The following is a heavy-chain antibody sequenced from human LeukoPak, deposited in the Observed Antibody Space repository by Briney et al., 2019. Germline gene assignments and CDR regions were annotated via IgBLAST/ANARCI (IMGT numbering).Heavy chain of an antibody. Sequence: PSETLSLTCAVYGGSFSGYYWSWIRQPPGKGLEWIGEINHSGSTNYNPSLKSRVTITIDTSKNQFSLKLRSVTAADTAVYYCVSPKTNGWFDSWGQGSLVTVSS. V-gene: IGHV4-34*01. CDR2: INHSGST. J-gene: IGHJ5*01. D-gene: IGHD2-8*01. CDR1: GGSFSGYY. CDR3: VSPKTNGWFDS.